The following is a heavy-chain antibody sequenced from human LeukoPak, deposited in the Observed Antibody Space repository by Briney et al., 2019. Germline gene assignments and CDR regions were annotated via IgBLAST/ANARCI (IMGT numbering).Heavy chain of an antibody. CDR2: ISGSGGST. V-gene: IGHV3-23*01. CDR3: AKAPLVVEPGTYYYYMDV. J-gene: IGHJ6*03. CDR1: GFTFDDYA. Sequence: PGGSLRLSRAASGFTFDDYAMHWVRQAPGKGLGWVSGISGSGGSTYYADSVKGRFTISRDNSKNTLYLQMNSLRAEDTAVYYCAKAPLVVEPGTYYYYMDVWGKGTTVTVSS. D-gene: IGHD2-2*01.